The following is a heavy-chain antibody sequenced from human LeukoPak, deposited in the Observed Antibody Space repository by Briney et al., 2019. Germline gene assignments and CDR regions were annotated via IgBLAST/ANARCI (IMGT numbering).Heavy chain of an antibody. CDR1: GYTFTSYY. J-gene: IGHJ5*02. V-gene: IGHV1-46*01. CDR3: ARARGSGSYFNWFDP. Sequence: GASVKVSCKASGYTFTSYYMHWVRQAPGQGLEWMGIINPSGGSTSYAQKLQGRVTMTTDTSTSTAYMELRSLRSDDTAVYYCARARGSGSYFNWFDPWGQGTLVTVSS. CDR2: INPSGGST. D-gene: IGHD1-26*01.